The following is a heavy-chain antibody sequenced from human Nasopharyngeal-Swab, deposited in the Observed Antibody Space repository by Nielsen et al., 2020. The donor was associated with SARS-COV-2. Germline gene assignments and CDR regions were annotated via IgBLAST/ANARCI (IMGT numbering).Heavy chain of an antibody. D-gene: IGHD2/OR15-2a*01. CDR3: ARGNRPVAFDI. CDR1: GFTFSSYA. Sequence: SLKISCAASGFTFSSYAMHWVRQAPGKGLEWVAVIWYDGSNKYYADSVKGRFTISRDNSKNTLYLQMNSLRAEDTAVYYCARGNRPVAFDIWGQGTMVTVSS. CDR2: IWYDGSNK. J-gene: IGHJ3*02. V-gene: IGHV3-30*07.